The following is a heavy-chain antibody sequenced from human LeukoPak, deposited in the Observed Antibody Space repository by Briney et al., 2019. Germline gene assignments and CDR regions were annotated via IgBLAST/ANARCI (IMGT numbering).Heavy chain of an antibody. V-gene: IGHV3-23*01. Sequence: GGSLRLSCAASGFTFSSYAMSWVRQAPGKGLEWVSAISGSGGSTYYADSVKGRFTISRDNSKNTLYLQMNSLRAEDTAVYYCAKDRHFGYCSGGSCYAKDWFDPWGQGTLVTVSS. CDR2: ISGSGGST. D-gene: IGHD2-15*01. CDR1: GFTFSSYA. CDR3: AKDRHFGYCSGGSCYAKDWFDP. J-gene: IGHJ5*02.